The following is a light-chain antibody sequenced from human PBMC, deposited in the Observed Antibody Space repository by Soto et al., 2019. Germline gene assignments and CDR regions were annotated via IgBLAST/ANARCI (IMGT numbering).Light chain of an antibody. V-gene: IGKV4-1*01. CDR3: QQYYTTPRT. Sequence: DIVMTQSPDSLAVSLGERATINCKSSQSVLYSSNNKNYLAWYQQKPGQPPKLVIYWASTRESGVPDRFSGSGSGTDFTLPISNLQAEDVAVYYCQQYYTTPRTFGQGTKVEIK. CDR2: WAS. CDR1: QSVLYSSNNKNY. J-gene: IGKJ1*01.